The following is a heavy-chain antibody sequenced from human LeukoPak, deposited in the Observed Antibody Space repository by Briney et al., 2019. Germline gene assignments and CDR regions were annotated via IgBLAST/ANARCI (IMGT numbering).Heavy chain of an antibody. V-gene: IGHV4-4*07. J-gene: IGHJ6*03. Sequence: SSQTLSLTCTVSGGSISSYYWSWIRQPAGKGLEWIGRIYTSGSTNYNPSPRGRVPMSEDTSRNQFSLKLSSVAAADTAVYYCARVLYFSSGWYQDCYYYYYMDVWGKGTTVTVSS. D-gene: IGHD6-19*01. CDR2: IYTSGST. CDR3: ARVLYFSSGWYQDCYYYYYMDV. CDR1: GGSISSYY.